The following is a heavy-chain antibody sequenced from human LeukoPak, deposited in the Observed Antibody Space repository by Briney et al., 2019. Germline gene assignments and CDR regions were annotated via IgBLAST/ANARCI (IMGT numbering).Heavy chain of an antibody. V-gene: IGHV3-30-3*01. J-gene: IGHJ4*02. CDR2: ISYDGSNK. CDR1: GFTFSSYA. CDR3: ARDFALYFDY. D-gene: IGHD3-3*01. Sequence: GGSLRLSCAASGFTFSSYAMHWVRQAPGKGLEWVAVISYDGSNKYYADSVKGRFTISRDNSKNTLYLQMNSLRAEDTAVYYCARDFALYFDYWGQGTLVTASS.